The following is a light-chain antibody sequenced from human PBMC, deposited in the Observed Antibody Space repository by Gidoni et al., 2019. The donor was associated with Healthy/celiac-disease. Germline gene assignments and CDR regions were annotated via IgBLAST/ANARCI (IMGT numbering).Light chain of an antibody. CDR1: QSISSY. CDR2: AAS. V-gene: IGKV1-39*01. Sequence: DIQMTQSPSSLSASVGDRVTTTCRASQSISSYLNWYQQKPGKAPKLLIYAASSLQSGVPSRFSGSGSGTDFTLTISSLQPEDFATYYCQQSYSTPRTFGQXTKVEIK. J-gene: IGKJ1*01. CDR3: QQSYSTPRT.